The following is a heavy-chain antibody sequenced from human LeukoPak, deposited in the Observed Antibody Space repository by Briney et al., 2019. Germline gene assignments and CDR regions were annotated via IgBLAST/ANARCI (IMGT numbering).Heavy chain of an antibody. V-gene: IGHV3-30*02. Sequence: PGGSLRLSCAASGFPFSSYALGWVRQAPGKGLEWVAFIRYDGSNKYYADSVKGRFTISRDNSKNTLYLQMNSLRAEDTAVYYCARESTTVTYFDYWGQGTLVTVSS. CDR3: ARESTTVTYFDY. D-gene: IGHD4-17*01. CDR1: GFPFSSYA. J-gene: IGHJ4*02. CDR2: IRYDGSNK.